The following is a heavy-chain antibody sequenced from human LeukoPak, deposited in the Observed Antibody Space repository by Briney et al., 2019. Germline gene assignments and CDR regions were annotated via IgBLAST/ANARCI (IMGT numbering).Heavy chain of an antibody. D-gene: IGHD5-18*01. CDR3: ARAGGGYSYGHQGY. J-gene: IGHJ4*02. Sequence: GGSLRLSCAASGFTFSSYWMHWVRQAPGKGLVWVSRTNSDGSSTSYADSVKGRFTISRDNAKNTLYLQMNSLRAEDTAVYYCARAGGGYSYGHQGYWGQGTLVTVSS. CDR1: GFTFSSYW. CDR2: TNSDGSST. V-gene: IGHV3-74*01.